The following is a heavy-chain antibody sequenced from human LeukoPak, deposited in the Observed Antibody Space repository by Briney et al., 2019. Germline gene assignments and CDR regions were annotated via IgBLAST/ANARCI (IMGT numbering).Heavy chain of an antibody. CDR1: GGSISSSSYY. D-gene: IGHD3-10*01. CDR3: ARHPMVRGDLGN. Sequence: PSETLSLTCTVSGGSISSSSYYWGWIRQPPGKGLEWIGSIYYSGSTYYNPSLKSRVTISVDTSKNQFSLKLSSVTAADTAVYYCARHPMVRGDLGNWGQGTLVTVSS. V-gene: IGHV4-39*01. CDR2: IYYSGST. J-gene: IGHJ4*02.